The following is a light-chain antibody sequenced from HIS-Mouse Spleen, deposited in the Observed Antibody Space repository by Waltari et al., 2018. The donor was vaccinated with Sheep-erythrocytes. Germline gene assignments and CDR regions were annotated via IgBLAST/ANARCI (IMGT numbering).Light chain of an antibody. CDR1: SSNIGSNT. CDR3: AAWDDSLNVLV. Sequence: QSVLTQPPSASGTPGQRVTISCSGSSSNIGSNTVNWYQQLPGTAPKLLIYSNNQRPSGLPDRFSGSKSGTSASLAISGLQSEDEADYYCAAWDDSLNVLVFGGGTKLTVL. CDR2: SNN. V-gene: IGLV1-44*01. J-gene: IGLJ3*02.